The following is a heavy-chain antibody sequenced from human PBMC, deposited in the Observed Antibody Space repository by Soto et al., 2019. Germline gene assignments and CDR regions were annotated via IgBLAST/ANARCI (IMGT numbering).Heavy chain of an antibody. CDR1: GGSISSYY. CDR2: IYYSGST. J-gene: IGHJ4*02. CDR3: ARVRGYYDSSIDY. Sequence: SETLSLTCTVSGGSISSYYWSWIRQPPGKGLEWIGYIYYSGSTNYNPSLKSRVTISVDTSKNQFSLKLSSVTAADTAVYYCARVRGYYDSSIDYWGQGTLVAVSS. D-gene: IGHD3-3*01. V-gene: IGHV4-59*01.